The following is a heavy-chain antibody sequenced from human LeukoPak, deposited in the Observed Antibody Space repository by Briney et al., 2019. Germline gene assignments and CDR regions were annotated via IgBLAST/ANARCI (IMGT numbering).Heavy chain of an antibody. D-gene: IGHD6-6*01. V-gene: IGHV4-59*11. Sequence: SETLSLTCTVSGGSISSHYWSWLRQPPGKGLEWIGYIYYSGSTNYNPSLKSRVTISVDTSKNQFSLKLSSVTAADTAVYYSARGKYSSSSPINYYYYYYMDVWGKGTTVTVSS. CDR2: IYYSGST. CDR1: GGSISSHY. J-gene: IGHJ6*03. CDR3: ARGKYSSSSPINYYYYYYMDV.